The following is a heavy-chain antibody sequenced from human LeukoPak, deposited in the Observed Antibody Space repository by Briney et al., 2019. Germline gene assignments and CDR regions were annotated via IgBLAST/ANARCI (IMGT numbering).Heavy chain of an antibody. CDR3: ARSALAYYYDSSGYLYYFDY. D-gene: IGHD3-22*01. CDR1: GFTFSSYG. V-gene: IGHV3-33*01. J-gene: IGHJ4*02. Sequence: PGGSLRLSCAASGFTFSSYGMRWVRQAPGKGLEWVAVIWYDGSNKYYADSVKGRFTISRDNSKNTLYLQMNSLRAEDTAVYYCARSALAYYYDSSGYLYYFDYWGRGTLVTVSS. CDR2: IWYDGSNK.